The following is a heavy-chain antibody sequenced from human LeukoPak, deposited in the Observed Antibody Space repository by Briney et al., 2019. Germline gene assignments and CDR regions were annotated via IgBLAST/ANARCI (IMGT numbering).Heavy chain of an antibody. J-gene: IGHJ4*02. D-gene: IGHD1-1*01. CDR3: TRNRGTDY. CDR1: GFTFSNYW. CDR2: IKEDGSEK. Sequence: GGSLRHSCAASGFTFSNYWMNWVRQAPGKGLEWVANIKEDGSEKIYVDSVKGRFTISRDNSKSSLYLQINNLRAEDTAVYYCTRNRGTDYWGQGTLVTVSS. V-gene: IGHV3-7*01.